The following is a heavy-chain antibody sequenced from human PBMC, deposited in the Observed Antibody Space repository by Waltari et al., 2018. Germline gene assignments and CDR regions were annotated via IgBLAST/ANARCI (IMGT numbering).Heavy chain of an antibody. J-gene: IGHJ6*02. CDR1: GYNFITHW. Sequence: EVQLVQSGAEVKKPGESLRISCKASGYNFITHWIAWVRQRPGEGLEWVGSNSPTGSDTRYSPSVEANVTISVDNSITTAYLHWSSLKAPDTAMYFCARRIAVTGNYGMDVWGQGTAVTVSS. CDR2: NSPTGSDT. V-gene: IGHV5-51*01. D-gene: IGHD6-13*01. CDR3: ARRIAVTGNYGMDV.